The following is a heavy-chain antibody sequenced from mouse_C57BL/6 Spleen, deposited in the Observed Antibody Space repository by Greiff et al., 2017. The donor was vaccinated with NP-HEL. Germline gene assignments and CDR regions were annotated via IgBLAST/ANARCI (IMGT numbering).Heavy chain of an antibody. CDR3: TRDLGYSETMDY. V-gene: IGHV5-9-1*02. J-gene: IGHJ4*01. CDR1: GFTFSSYA. Sequence: EVQLVESGEGLVKPGGSLKLSCAASGFTFSSYAMSWVRQTPEKRLEWVAYISSGGDYIYYADTVKGRFTISRDNARNTLYLQMSSLKSEDTAMDYCTRDLGYSETMDYWGQGTSVTVSS. CDR2: ISSGGDYI. D-gene: IGHD2-14*01.